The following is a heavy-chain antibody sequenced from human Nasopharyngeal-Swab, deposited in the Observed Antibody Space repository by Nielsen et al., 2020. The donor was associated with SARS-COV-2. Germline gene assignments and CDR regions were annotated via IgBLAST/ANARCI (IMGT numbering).Heavy chain of an antibody. V-gene: IGHV3-7*02. CDR2: IKPDGSEK. J-gene: IGHJ4*02. CDR3: GTSAWHSFDH. CDR1: GFTLGDYY. D-gene: IGHD3-3*01. Sequence: GESLKISCVASGFTLGDYYMDWVRQAPGRGLEWVAHIKPDGSEKYYLDSVKGRFTVSRDNAKNSVYLHMSSLRAEDTALYYCGTSAWHSFDHWGQGTLVTVSS.